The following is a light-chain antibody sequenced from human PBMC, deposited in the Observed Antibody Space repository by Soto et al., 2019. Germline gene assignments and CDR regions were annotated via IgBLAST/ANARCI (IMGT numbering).Light chain of an antibody. Sequence: QSVLTQPPSASGSPGQSVTISCTGTSSDVGGYNFVSWYQQHPGKVPKTMIYEVSKRPSGVPDRFSGSKSGNTASLTVSGLQAEGEADYYCSSFGGGNKVLFGGGTQLTVL. V-gene: IGLV2-8*01. CDR2: EVS. CDR1: SSDVGGYNF. J-gene: IGLJ3*02. CDR3: SSFGGGNKVL.